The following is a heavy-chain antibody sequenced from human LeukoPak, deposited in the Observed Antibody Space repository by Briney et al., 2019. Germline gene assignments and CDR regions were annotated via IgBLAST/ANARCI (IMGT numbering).Heavy chain of an antibody. J-gene: IGHJ4*02. CDR3: TSDGGNYYDSSGPIDY. D-gene: IGHD3-22*01. Sequence: GGSLRLSCAASGFTFSGSAMHWVRQASGKGLEWVGRIRSKANSYATAYAASVKGRFTISRDDSKNTAYLQMNSPKTEDTAVYYCTSDGGNYYDSSGPIDYWGQGTLVTVSS. CDR2: IRSKANSYAT. CDR1: GFTFSGSA. V-gene: IGHV3-73*01.